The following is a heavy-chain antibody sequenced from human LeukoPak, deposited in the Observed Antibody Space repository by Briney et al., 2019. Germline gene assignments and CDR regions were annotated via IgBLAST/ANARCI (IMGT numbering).Heavy chain of an antibody. J-gene: IGHJ6*03. CDR1: GGSFSSYA. CDR2: IIPIFGTA. Sequence: SSVKVSCKASGGSFSSYAISWVRQAPGQGLEWMGRIIPIFGTANSAQRFQDRVTITADIVSSTAYIELTSLTSGDTAVYFCAKQGAARQDYYMDVWGNGTTVTVSS. D-gene: IGHD5-18*01. CDR3: AKQGAARQDYYMDV. V-gene: IGHV1-69*06.